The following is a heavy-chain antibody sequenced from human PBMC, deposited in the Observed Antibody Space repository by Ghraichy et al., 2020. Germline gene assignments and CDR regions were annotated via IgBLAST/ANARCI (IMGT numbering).Heavy chain of an antibody. CDR3: ARVYSSGYYAPMYYFQH. V-gene: IGHV3-33*01. CDR1: GFTFSSYG. CDR2: IWYDGSNK. J-gene: IGHJ1*01. Sequence: GGSLRLSCAASGFTFSSYGMHWVRQAPGKGLEWVAVIWYDGSNKYYADSVKGRFTISRDNSKNTLYLQMNSLRAEDTAVYYCARVYSSGYYAPMYYFQHWGQGTLVTVSS. D-gene: IGHD3-22*01.